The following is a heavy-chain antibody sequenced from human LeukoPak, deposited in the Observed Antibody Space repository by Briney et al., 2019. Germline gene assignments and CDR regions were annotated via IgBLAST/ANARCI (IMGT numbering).Heavy chain of an antibody. D-gene: IGHD6-13*01. V-gene: IGHV1-69*05. CDR3: ARSFWLAAAGAPSDY. CDR2: IIPIFGTA. J-gene: IGHJ4*02. CDR1: GGTFSSYA. Sequence: GSSVKVSCKASGGTFSSYAISWVRQAPGQGLEWMGGIIPIFGTANYAQKFQGRVTITTDESTSTAYMELSSLRSEDTAVYYCARSFWLAAAGAPSDYWGQGTLVTVSS.